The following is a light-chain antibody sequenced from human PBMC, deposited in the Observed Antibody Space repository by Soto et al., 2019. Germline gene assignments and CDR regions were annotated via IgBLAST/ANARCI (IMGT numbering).Light chain of an antibody. V-gene: IGLV2-14*01. CDR3: SSYTSSSTLVV. Sequence: QSALTQPASVSGSPGQSITISCTGTSSDVGCYNYVSWYQQHPGKAPKLMIYDVSNRPSGVSNRFSGSKSGNTASLTISGLQAEXXADYYCSSYTSSSTLVVFGGGTKLTVX. J-gene: IGLJ2*01. CDR2: DVS. CDR1: SSDVGCYNY.